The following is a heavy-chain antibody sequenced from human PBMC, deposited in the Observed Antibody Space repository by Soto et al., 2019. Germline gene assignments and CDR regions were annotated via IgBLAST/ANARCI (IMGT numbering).Heavy chain of an antibody. V-gene: IGHV1-3*01. J-gene: IGHJ5*02. CDR2: ISAGNDNT. Sequence: GVSVEVCWEESGFAFKCSSRRWLRQAPGQRLECMGWISAGNDNTKDSQNFQGSVTITRDTSASTAYMELLNRRTEDTAVYSCTREESSYETDWCIPCDQLILVTVSS. D-gene: IGHD5-18*01. CDR1: GFAFKCSS. CDR3: TREESSYETDWCIP.